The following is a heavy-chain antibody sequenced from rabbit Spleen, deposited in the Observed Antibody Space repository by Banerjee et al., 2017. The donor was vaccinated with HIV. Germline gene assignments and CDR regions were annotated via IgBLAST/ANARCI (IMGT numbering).Heavy chain of an antibody. D-gene: IGHD1-1*01. Sequence: QEQLVEYGGDLVKPGASLTLTCTAAGFSFSRSYWICWVRQAPGKGLEWIACIDTGSSDTTNYANWAKGRFTISKTSSTTVTLQTTSLTDADTATYFCARDYGYYRDYPLWGPGTLVTVS. V-gene: IGHV1S45*01. J-gene: IGHJ6*01. CDR2: IDTGSSDTT. CDR3: ARDYGYYRDYPL. CDR1: GFSFSRSYW.